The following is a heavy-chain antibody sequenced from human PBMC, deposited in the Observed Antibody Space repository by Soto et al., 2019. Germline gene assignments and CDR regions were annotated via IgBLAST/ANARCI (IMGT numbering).Heavy chain of an antibody. CDR1: GGSISSSSYY. D-gene: IGHD3-22*01. CDR3: ARHYEPPLSVGAFDI. CDR2: IYYSGST. Sequence: QLQLQESGPGLVKPSETLSLTCTVSGGSISSSSYYWGWIRQPPGKGLEWIGSIYYSGSTYYNPSLKSRVPISVDTSKNQFSLKLRSVTAADTPVYYCARHYEPPLSVGAFDIWGQGTMVTVSS. V-gene: IGHV4-39*01. J-gene: IGHJ3*02.